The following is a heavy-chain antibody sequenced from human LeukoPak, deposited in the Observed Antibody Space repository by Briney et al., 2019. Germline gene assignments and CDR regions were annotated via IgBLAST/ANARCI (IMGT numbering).Heavy chain of an antibody. J-gene: IGHJ5*02. CDR3: ARRKGSTSYWFDP. CDR1: GGTFSSYA. D-gene: IGHD2-2*01. CDR2: IIPIFGTA. V-gene: IGHV1-69*01. Sequence: SVKVSCKASGGTFSSYAISWVRQAPGQGLEWMGGIIPIFGTANYAQKFQGRVTITADESTSTAYMELSSLRSEDTAVYYCARRKGSTSYWFDPWGQGTLVTVSS.